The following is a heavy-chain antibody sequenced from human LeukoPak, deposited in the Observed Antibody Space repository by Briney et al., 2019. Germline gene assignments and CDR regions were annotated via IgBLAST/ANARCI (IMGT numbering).Heavy chain of an antibody. CDR2: FDPEDGET. J-gene: IGHJ4*02. D-gene: IGHD3-22*01. V-gene: IGHV1-24*01. CDR1: GGTFSSYA. Sequence: ASVKVSCKASGGTFSSYAISWVRQAPGKGLEWMGGFDPEDGETIYAQKFQGRVTMTEDTSTDTAYMELSSLRSEDTAVYYCATVPGYYDSSGYPLGYWGQGTLVTVSS. CDR3: ATVPGYYDSSGYPLGY.